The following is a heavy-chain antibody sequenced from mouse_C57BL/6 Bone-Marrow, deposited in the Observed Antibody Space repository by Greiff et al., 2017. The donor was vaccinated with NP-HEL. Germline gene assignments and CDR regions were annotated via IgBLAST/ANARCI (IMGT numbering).Heavy chain of an antibody. CDR3: ARSVWYGSSYAAWFAY. Sequence: VQLHQPGAELVRPGSSVKLSCKASGYTFTSYWMHWVKQRPIQGLEWIGNIDPSDSETHYNQKFKDKATLTVDKSSSTAYMQLSSLTSEDSAVYYCARSVWYGSSYAAWFAYWGQGTLVTVSA. CDR2: IDPSDSET. CDR1: GYTFTSYW. V-gene: IGHV1-52*01. D-gene: IGHD1-1*01. J-gene: IGHJ3*01.